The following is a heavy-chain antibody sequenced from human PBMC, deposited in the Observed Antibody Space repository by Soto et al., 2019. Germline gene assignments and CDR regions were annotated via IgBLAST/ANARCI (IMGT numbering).Heavy chain of an antibody. CDR1: GFSFSVYT. D-gene: IGHD6-6*01. Sequence: VGSLRLSCAASGFSFSVYTMNWVRQAPGKGLEWVSSISSSSSYIYYADSLKGRFTISRDNAKNSVYLQMNSLRAEDTAVYYCARGIAARTPPDNWGQGTLVTVSS. V-gene: IGHV3-21*01. J-gene: IGHJ4*02. CDR2: ISSSSSYI. CDR3: ARGIAARTPPDN.